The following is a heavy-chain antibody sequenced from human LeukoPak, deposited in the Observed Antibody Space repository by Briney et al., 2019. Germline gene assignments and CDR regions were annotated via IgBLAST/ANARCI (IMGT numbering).Heavy chain of an antibody. CDR1: GFTFSDYY. D-gene: IGHD4-17*01. CDR2: ISGSGRST. V-gene: IGHV3-23*01. J-gene: IGHJ4*02. CDR3: AKDTVTTGTDH. Sequence: GGSLRLSCAASGFTFSDYYMSWVRQAPGKGLEWVSAISGSGRSTFYADSVKGRFTISRDNSKNTLYLQMNSLRAEDTAVYYCAKDTVTTGTDHWGQGTLVTVSS.